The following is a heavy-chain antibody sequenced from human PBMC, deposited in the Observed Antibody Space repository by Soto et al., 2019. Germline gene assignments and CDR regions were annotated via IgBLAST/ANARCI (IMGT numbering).Heavy chain of an antibody. CDR2: MNPNSGNT. J-gene: IGHJ6*02. D-gene: IGHD3-10*01. CDR1: GYTFTSYD. Sequence: ASVKVSCKASGYTFTSYDINWVRQATGQGLEWMGWMNPNSGNTGYAQKFQGRVTMTRNTSISTAYMEPSSLRSENTAVYYCARAVPVWFRELFHYYYGMDVWGQGTTVTVSS. V-gene: IGHV1-8*01. CDR3: ARAVPVWFRELFHYYYGMDV.